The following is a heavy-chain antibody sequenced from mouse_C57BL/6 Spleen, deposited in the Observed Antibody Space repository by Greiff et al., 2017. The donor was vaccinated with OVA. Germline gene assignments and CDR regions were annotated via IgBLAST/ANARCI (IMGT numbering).Heavy chain of an antibody. V-gene: IGHV1-55*01. Sequence: VQLQQPGAELVKPGASVKMSCKASGYTFTSYWITWVKQRPGQGLEWIGDIYPGSGSTNYNEKFKSKATLTVDTSSSTAYMQLSSLTSEDSAVYYCARYWDYDGGGDYWGQGTTLTVSS. CDR3: ARYWDYDGGGDY. CDR1: GYTFTSYW. D-gene: IGHD2-4*01. CDR2: IYPGSGST. J-gene: IGHJ2*01.